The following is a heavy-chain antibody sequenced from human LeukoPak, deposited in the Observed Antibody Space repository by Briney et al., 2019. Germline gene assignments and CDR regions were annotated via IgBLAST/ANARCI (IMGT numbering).Heavy chain of an antibody. CDR3: ASLRERSYYARGFDY. CDR2: IYRSGST. D-gene: IGHD1-26*01. V-gene: IGHV4-38-2*02. Sequence: SETLSLTCTVSSYSINSGYYWGWIRQPPGKGLEWIGNIYRSGSTYYNPSLKSRVTISVDTSKNQFSLKLSSVTAADTAVYYCASLRERSYYARGFDYWGQGTLVTVSS. J-gene: IGHJ4*02. CDR1: SYSINSGYY.